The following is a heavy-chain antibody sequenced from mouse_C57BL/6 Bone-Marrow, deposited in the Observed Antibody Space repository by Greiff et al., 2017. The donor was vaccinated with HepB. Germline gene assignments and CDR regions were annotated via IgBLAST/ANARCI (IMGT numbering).Heavy chain of an antibody. V-gene: IGHV1-54*01. CDR3: ARDDYDAMDY. CDR1: GYAFTNYL. J-gene: IGHJ4*01. Sequence: VMLVGSGAELVRPGTSVKVSCKASGYAFTNYLIEWVKQRPGQGLEWIGVINPGSGGTNYNEKFKGKATLTADKSSSTAYMQRSSLTSEDSAVYFCARDDYDAMDYWGQGTSVTVSS. CDR2: INPGSGGT.